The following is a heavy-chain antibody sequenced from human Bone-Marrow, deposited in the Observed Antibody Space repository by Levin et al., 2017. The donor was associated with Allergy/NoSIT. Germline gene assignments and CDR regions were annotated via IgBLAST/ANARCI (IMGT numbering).Heavy chain of an antibody. CDR2: VSGSGGRT. Sequence: SCEASGFTFDIFTMSWVRQGPGKGLEWLADVSGSGGRTYYADSLKGRFSISRSTSKNTLYLEMNSLRAEDTAVYYCAKNLGADEDDDTLTELFDYWGQGTLDAVSS. CDR1: GFTFDIFT. V-gene: IGHV3-23*01. J-gene: IGHJ4*02. CDR3: AKNLGADEDDDTLTELFDY. D-gene: IGHD3-16*01.